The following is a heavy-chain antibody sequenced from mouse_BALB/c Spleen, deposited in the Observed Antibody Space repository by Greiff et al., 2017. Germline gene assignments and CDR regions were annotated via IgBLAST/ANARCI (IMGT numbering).Heavy chain of an antibody. CDR1: GFSLTSYG. V-gene: IGHV2-9*02. CDR3: ARDKTSHYYAMDY. CDR2: IWAGGST. Sequence: VQLQQSGPGLVAPSQSLSITCTVSGFSLTSYGVHWVRQPPGKGLEWLGVIWAGGSTNYNSALMSRLSISKDNSKSQVFLKMNSLQTDDTAMYYCARDKTSHYYAMDYWGQGTSVTVSS. J-gene: IGHJ4*01.